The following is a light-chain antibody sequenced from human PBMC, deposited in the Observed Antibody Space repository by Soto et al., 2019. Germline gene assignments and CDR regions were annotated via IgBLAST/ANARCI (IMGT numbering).Light chain of an antibody. V-gene: IGLV1-40*01. J-gene: IGLJ1*01. CDR2: GNS. CDR3: QSYDSSLSGSEV. CDR1: RSNIGAGYD. Sequence: QSVLTQSPSVSGAPGQRVTISCTGSRSNIGAGYDVHWYQQLPGTAPKLLIYGNSNRPSGVPDRFSGSKSGTSASLAITGLQAEDEADYYCQSYDSSLSGSEVFGTGTKLTVL.